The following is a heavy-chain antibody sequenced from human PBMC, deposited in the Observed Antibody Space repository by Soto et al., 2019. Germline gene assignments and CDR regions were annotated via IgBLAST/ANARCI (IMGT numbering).Heavy chain of an antibody. CDR2: ISGSGGIT. V-gene: IGHV3-23*01. D-gene: IGHD4-17*01. Sequence: GGSLRLSCAASGFTFTSYAMSWVRQAPGKGLEWVAAISGSGGITHYADSVKGRFTISRDTAKNSLYLQMNSLRAEDTAVYYCARDPRDYGDYPYWGQGTLVTVSS. J-gene: IGHJ4*02. CDR3: ARDPRDYGDYPY. CDR1: GFTFTSYA.